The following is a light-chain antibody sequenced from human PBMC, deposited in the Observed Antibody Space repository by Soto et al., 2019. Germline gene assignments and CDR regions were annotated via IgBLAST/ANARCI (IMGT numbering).Light chain of an antibody. Sequence: QSVLTQPASVSGSPGQSITISCTGTSSDVGGYNYVSWYQQQPGKAPKFMIYDVTNRPSGVSNRLSGSKSGNTASLTISGLQAEDEAEYYSCSYTTSNARQIVFGTRTKVTVL. CDR1: SSDVGGYNY. J-gene: IGLJ1*01. V-gene: IGLV2-14*01. CDR3: CSYTTSNARQIV. CDR2: DVT.